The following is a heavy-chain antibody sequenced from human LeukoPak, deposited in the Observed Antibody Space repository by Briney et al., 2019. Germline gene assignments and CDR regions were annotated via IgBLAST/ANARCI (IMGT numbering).Heavy chain of an antibody. CDR3: AVGRDGVVVPAAILGWFDP. CDR2: IIPIFGTA. CDR1: GGTFSSYA. D-gene: IGHD2-2*02. J-gene: IGHJ5*02. V-gene: IGHV1-69*05. Sequence: ASVKVSCKASGGTFSSYAISWVRQAPGQGLEWMGGIIPIFGTANYAQKFQGRVTIITDESTSTAYMELSSLRSEDTAVYYCAVGRDGVVVPAAILGWFDPWGQGTLVTVSS.